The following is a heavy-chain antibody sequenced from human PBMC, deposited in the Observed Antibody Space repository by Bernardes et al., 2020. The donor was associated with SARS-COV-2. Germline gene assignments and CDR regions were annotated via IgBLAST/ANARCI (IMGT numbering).Heavy chain of an antibody. V-gene: IGHV3-7*04. D-gene: IGHD6-6*01. CDR1: GFSFRNYW. Sequence: VGSLRLSCAASGFSFRNYWMNWVRRAPGTGLEWVANLNPGGNEIYYLDSVRGRFTISRDNAKNSLYLQMNNLRLEDTAVYYCVREAGADRPENYDLWGQGAPVTVSS. CDR2: LNPGGNEI. CDR3: VREAGADRPENYDL. J-gene: IGHJ4*02.